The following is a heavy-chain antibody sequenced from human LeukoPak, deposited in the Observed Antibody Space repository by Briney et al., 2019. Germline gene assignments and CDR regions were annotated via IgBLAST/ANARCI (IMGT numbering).Heavy chain of an antibody. CDR3: ARSEYSSSFGYYYGMDV. Sequence: SSETLSLTCTVSGGSISSYYWSWIRQPPGKGLEWIGYIYYSGSTNYNPSLESRVTISVDTSKNQFSLKLSSVTAADTAVYYCARSEYSSSFGYYYGMDVWGQGTTVTVSS. CDR1: GGSISSYY. D-gene: IGHD6-6*01. J-gene: IGHJ6*02. CDR2: IYYSGST. V-gene: IGHV4-59*01.